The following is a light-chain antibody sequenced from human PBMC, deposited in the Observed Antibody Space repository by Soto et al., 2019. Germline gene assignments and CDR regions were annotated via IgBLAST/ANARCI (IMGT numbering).Light chain of an antibody. CDR3: QQLNSYPRGT. CDR2: AAS. CDR1: QGVYSY. J-gene: IGKJ5*01. V-gene: IGKV1-9*01. Sequence: DIQMTQSPSFLSASVGDRVTITCRASQGVYSYLAWYQQKPGRAPRLLIYAASTLQSGVPSRFSGSGSGTEFTLTISSLQPEDFATYYCQQLNSYPRGTFGQGTRLEIK.